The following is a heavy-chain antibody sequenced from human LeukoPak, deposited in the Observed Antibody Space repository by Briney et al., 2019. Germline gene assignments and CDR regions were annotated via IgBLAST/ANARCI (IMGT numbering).Heavy chain of an antibody. Sequence: PGVSLRRSCAASGFTFSSYWMHWVRQAPGKGLVWVSRINGDGSSTAYADSVKGRFTISRDNAKNSLYLQMNSLRAEDTAVYYCARRSPPYYMDVWGKGTTVTVSS. CDR2: INGDGSST. V-gene: IGHV3-74*01. D-gene: IGHD1-14*01. J-gene: IGHJ6*03. CDR3: ARRSPPYYMDV. CDR1: GFTFSSYW.